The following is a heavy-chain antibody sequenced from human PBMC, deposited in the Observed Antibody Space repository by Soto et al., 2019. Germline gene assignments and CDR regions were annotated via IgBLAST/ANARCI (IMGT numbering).Heavy chain of an antibody. J-gene: IGHJ4*02. Sequence: SETLSLTCTVSGGSISSSSYYWGWIRQPPGKGLEWIGSIYYSGSTYYNPSLKSRVTISVDTSKNQFSLKLSSVTAADTAVYYCARLRFGPRPNDYWGQGTLVTVSS. CDR3: ARLRFGPRPNDY. CDR2: IYYSGST. V-gene: IGHV4-39*01. D-gene: IGHD3-10*01. CDR1: GGSISSSSYY.